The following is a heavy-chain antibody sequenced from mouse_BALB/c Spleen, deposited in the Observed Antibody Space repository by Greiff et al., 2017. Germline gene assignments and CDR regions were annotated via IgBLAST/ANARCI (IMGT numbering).Heavy chain of an antibody. J-gene: IGHJ1*01. CDR2: INSDGGST. CDR3: ARHPLYYGSSYGYFDV. CDR1: EYEFPSHD. D-gene: IGHD1-1*01. V-gene: IGHV5-2*01. Sequence: EVQLQESGGGLVQPGESLKLSCESNEYEFPSHDMSWVRKTPEKRLELVAAINSDGGSTYYPDTMERRFIISRDNTKKTLYLQMSSLRSEDTALYYCARHPLYYGSSYGYFDVWGAGTTVTVSS.